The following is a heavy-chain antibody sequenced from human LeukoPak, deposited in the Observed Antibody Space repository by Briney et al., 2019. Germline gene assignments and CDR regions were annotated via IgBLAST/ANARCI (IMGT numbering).Heavy chain of an antibody. V-gene: IGHV3-23*01. J-gene: IGHJ4*02. Sequence: PGGSLRLSCAASGFTFSGYAMSWVRQAPGKGLEWVSAISGSGGSTYYADSVKGRFTISRDNSKNTLYLQMNSLRAEDTAVYYCAKNIAVVPAFVYFDYWGQGTLVTVSS. CDR1: GFTFSGYA. D-gene: IGHD2-2*01. CDR3: AKNIAVVPAFVYFDY. CDR2: ISGSGGST.